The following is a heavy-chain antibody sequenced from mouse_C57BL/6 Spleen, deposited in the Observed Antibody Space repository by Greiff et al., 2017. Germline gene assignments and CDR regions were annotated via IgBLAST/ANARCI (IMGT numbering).Heavy chain of an antibody. J-gene: IGHJ4*01. Sequence: VQLQQPGAELLKPGASVKMSCKASGYTFTSYWITWVKQRPGQGLEWIGDIYPGSGSTNYNEKFKSKATLTVDTSSSTAYMQLSSLTSEDSAVYYCARKGAIGYYAMDYWGQGTSVTVSS. CDR3: ARKGAIGYYAMDY. D-gene: IGHD3-1*01. CDR2: IYPGSGST. V-gene: IGHV1-55*01. CDR1: GYTFTSYW.